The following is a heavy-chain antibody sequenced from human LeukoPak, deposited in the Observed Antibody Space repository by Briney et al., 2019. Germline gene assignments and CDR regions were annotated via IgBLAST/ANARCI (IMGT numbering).Heavy chain of an antibody. V-gene: IGHV4-34*01. CDR3: ARGITRYWFDP. CDR2: INHSGST. D-gene: IGHD1-14*01. J-gene: IGHJ5*02. CDR1: GGSFSGYY. Sequence: SETLSLTCAVYGGSFSGYYWSWIRKPPGKGLEWIGEINHSGSTNYNPSLKSRVTISVDTSKNQFSMKLSSVTAADTAVYYCARGITRYWFDPWGQGTLVTVSS.